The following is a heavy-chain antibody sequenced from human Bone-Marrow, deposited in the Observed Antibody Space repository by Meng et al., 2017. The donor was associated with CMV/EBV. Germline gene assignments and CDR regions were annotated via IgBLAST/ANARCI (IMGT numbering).Heavy chain of an antibody. J-gene: IGHJ6*02. Sequence: ASVKVSCKASGYTFTGYYMHWVRQAPGQGLEWMGWINPNSGGTNYAQKFQGRVTMTRDTSISTAYMELSRLRSDDTAVYYCARERRRVTYYYGSGNPVGSYYGMDVWGQGTTVTVSS. D-gene: IGHD3-10*01. CDR2: INPNSGGT. CDR3: ARERRRVTYYYGSGNPVGSYYGMDV. CDR1: GYTFTGYY. V-gene: IGHV1-2*02.